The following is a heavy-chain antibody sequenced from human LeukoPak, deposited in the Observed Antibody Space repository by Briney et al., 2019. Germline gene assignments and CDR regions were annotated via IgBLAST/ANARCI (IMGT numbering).Heavy chain of an antibody. V-gene: IGHV3-30-3*01. Sequence: GRSLRLSCAASGFTFSSYAMHWVRQAPGKGLEWVAVISYDGSNKYYADSVKGRFTISRDNSKNTLYLQMNSLRAEDTAVYYCASSPHTVTTPSFDYWGQGTLVTVSS. CDR1: GFTFSSYA. CDR3: ASSPHTVTTPSFDY. CDR2: ISYDGSNK. J-gene: IGHJ4*02. D-gene: IGHD4-17*01.